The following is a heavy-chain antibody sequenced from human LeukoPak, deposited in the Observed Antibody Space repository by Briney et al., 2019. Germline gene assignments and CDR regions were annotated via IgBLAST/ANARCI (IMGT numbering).Heavy chain of an antibody. Sequence: PSETLSLTCTVSGGSISSSSYYWGWIRQPPGKGLEWIGGIYYSGGTYYNPSLKSRVTISVDTSKNQFSLKLSSVTAADTAVYYCARSKYYDILTGYGYYFDYWGQGTLVTVSS. CDR3: ARSKYYDILTGYGYYFDY. CDR2: IYYSGGT. V-gene: IGHV4-39*01. CDR1: GGSISSSSYY. D-gene: IGHD3-9*01. J-gene: IGHJ4*02.